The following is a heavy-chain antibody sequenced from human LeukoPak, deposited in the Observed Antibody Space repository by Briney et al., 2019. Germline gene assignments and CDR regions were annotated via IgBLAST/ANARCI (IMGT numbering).Heavy chain of an antibody. CDR2: IKQDGSEK. Sequence: GGSLRLSCAASGFTFSNYWMSWVRQAPGKGLEWVGSIKQDGSEKYYVDCVKGRFTISRDNANNSLYLQMHSLRAEDTAVYHCARWSSGTTRGYHWGQGTLVTVSS. CDR3: ARWSSGTTRGYH. V-gene: IGHV3-7*01. CDR1: GFTFSNYW. D-gene: IGHD6-19*01. J-gene: IGHJ4*02.